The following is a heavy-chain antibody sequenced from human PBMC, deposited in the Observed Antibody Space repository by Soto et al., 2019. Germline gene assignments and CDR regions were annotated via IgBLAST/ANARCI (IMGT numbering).Heavy chain of an antibody. Sequence: QLQLQESGPGLVKPSETLSLTCTVSGVSISYSSYYWGWIRRPPGKGLEWIGTIYYSGITYYNPSLKRRVTISVDTSKNQFSLKLTSVTAADTAVYYCARHGSNWGQGTLVTVSS. J-gene: IGHJ4*02. V-gene: IGHV4-39*01. CDR1: GVSISYSSYY. CDR2: IYYSGIT. CDR3: ARHGSN.